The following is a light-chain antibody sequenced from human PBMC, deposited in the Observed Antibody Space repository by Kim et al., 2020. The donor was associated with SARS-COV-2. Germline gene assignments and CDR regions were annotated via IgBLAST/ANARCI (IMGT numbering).Light chain of an antibody. J-gene: IGLJ3*02. CDR1: NPTIAAGYN. V-gene: IGLV1-40*01. CDR3: QSYDSSLSGWV. Sequence: QRVTISCTGSNPTIAAGYNVHWYQQLPGTAPPLLIFGNNNRPSGVPDRFSGSTSGTSASLAITGLQAEDEAYYFCQSYDSSLSGWVFGGGTQLTVL. CDR2: GNN.